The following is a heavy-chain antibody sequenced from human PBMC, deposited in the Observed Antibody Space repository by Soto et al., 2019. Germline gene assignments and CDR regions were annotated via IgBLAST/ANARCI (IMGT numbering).Heavy chain of an antibody. Sequence: QVQLVQSGAEVKKPGASVKVSCKASGYTFTSYFLHWVRQAPGQGLEWMGLINPSGIRANYPQKFQGRVTMTRDTSASTVYMELSSLRSEDTAVYCCARSDIVVVEAASPVYLDYWGQGALVTVSS. CDR3: ARSDIVVVEAASPVYLDY. J-gene: IGHJ4*02. CDR2: INPSGIRA. CDR1: GYTFTSYF. V-gene: IGHV1-46*01. D-gene: IGHD2-15*01.